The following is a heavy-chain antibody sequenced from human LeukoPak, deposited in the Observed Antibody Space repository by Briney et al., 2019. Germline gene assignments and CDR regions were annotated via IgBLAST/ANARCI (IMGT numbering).Heavy chain of an antibody. J-gene: IGHJ5*01. CDR2: IRSKAYGGTT. CDR3: SRGRRSPDS. V-gene: IGHV3-49*03. Sequence: GGSLRLSCTTSGFTFGDYAMSWFRQAPGKGLEWVGFIRSKAYGGTTEYAASLKGRITISRDDSKTIAYLQMSSLKTEDTAVYCCSRGRRSPDSWGQGTLVTVSS. D-gene: IGHD5-24*01. CDR1: GFTFGDYA.